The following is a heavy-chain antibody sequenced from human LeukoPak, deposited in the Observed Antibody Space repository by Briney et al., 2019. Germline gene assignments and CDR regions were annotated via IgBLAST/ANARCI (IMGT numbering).Heavy chain of an antibody. Sequence: SETLSLTCAVYGGSFSNYYWSWIRQPPGKRLEWIGEINDSGRTNYNPSLMRRVTVSVDTSKKQFSLRLTSVTATDTAVYYCARRWNYGRNYYIDVWGKGAPVSVSS. CDR2: INDSGRT. CDR3: ARRWNYGRNYYIDV. CDR1: GGSFSNYY. V-gene: IGHV4-34*01. J-gene: IGHJ6*03. D-gene: IGHD1-7*01.